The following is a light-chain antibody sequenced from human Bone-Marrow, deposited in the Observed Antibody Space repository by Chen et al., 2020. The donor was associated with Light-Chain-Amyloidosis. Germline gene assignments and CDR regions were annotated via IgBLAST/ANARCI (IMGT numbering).Light chain of an antibody. CDR3: NSYSNSNSPYV. V-gene: IGLV2-14*01. Sequence: QSALAQPASVSGSPGQSITISCTGTTGDIDGYNYVSWYQHHPGRAPKLILYEVSIRPSGVSNRFSGSKSGNTASLTISGLQADDEADCYCNSYSNSNSPYVFGTGTTVTVL. CDR1: TGDIDGYNY. J-gene: IGLJ1*01. CDR2: EVS.